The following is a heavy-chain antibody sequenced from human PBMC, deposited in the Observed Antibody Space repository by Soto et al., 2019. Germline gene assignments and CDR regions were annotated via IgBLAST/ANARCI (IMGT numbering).Heavy chain of an antibody. D-gene: IGHD3-22*01. CDR1: GGSISSGGYY. CDR2: IYYSGST. J-gene: IGHJ4*02. CDR3: ARNYYDGRSFDY. Sequence: PSETLSLTCTVSGGSISSGGYYWSWIRQHPGKGLEWIGYIYYSGSTYYNPSLKSRVTISVDTSKNQFSLKLSSVTAADTAVYYCARNYYDGRSFDYWGQGTLVTVS. V-gene: IGHV4-31*03.